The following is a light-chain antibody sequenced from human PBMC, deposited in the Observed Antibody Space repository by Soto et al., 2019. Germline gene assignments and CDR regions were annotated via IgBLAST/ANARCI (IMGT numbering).Light chain of an antibody. V-gene: IGKV3-20*01. J-gene: IGKJ4*01. CDR3: QQSGDSPLT. CDR2: GAS. Sequence: EIVLTQSPGTLSLSPGERAALSCRASQSVSSSTSLAWYQQKTGQAPRLLIYGASSRAVGVPDRFSGSGSGTDFALTISRLEPEDFAVYYCQQSGDSPLTFGGGTKVE. CDR1: QSVSSSTS.